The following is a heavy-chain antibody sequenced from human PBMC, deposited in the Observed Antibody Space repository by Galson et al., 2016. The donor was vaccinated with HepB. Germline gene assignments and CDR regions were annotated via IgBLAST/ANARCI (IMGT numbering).Heavy chain of an antibody. V-gene: IGHV4-31*03. CDR3: TSGLVRGVISF. Sequence: TLSLTCSFSGGSISSGGYYWSWIRQHPGKGLEWIGYIFYSGSSYYNPSLKSRVTISVDTSKNQFSLKLSSVTAADTAVYHCTSGLVRGVISFGGQGVVVSVSS. CDR2: IFYSGSS. CDR1: GGSISSGGYY. D-gene: IGHD3-10*01. J-gene: IGHJ4*02.